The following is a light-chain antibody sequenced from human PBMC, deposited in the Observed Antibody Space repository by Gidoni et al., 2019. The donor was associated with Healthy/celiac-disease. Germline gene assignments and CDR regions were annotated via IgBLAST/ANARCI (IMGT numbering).Light chain of an antibody. CDR3: QQYYSTPPWT. Sequence: DIQMTQSPSSLSASVGARVTITCRASQGISNSLAWYQQKPGKAPKLLLYAASRLESGVPSRFSGSGSGTDYTLTISSRQPEDFATYYCQQYYSTPPWTFGQGTKVEIK. CDR2: AAS. CDR1: QGISNS. J-gene: IGKJ1*01. V-gene: IGKV1-NL1*01.